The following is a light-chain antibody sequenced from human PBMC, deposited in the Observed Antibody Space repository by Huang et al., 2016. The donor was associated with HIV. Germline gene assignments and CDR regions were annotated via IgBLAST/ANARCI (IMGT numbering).Light chain of an antibody. Sequence: EIVMTQSPATLSVSPGERVTLSCRASQSVTSNLAWYQQRPGQAPRLLIYGASTRATGIPARFSGSGSETEFTLTITSLQSEDFAVYYCQQYDKWPPITFGQGTQLEIK. CDR2: GAS. J-gene: IGKJ5*01. V-gene: IGKV3-15*01. CDR1: QSVTSN. CDR3: QQYDKWPPIT.